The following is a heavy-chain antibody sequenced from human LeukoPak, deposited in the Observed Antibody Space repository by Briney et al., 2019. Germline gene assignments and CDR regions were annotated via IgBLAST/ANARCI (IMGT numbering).Heavy chain of an antibody. D-gene: IGHD3-10*01. V-gene: IGHV4-34*01. CDR3: ARRFGYYYMDV. J-gene: IGHJ6*03. CDR1: GGSFSGYY. CDR2: VNHSGST. Sequence: SETLSLTCAVYGGSFSGYYWSWIRQPPRKGLEWVGEVNHSGSTNYNPSLKSRVTISVDTSKNQFSLTLTSVTAADTAVYYCARRFGYYYMDVWGKGTTVTISS.